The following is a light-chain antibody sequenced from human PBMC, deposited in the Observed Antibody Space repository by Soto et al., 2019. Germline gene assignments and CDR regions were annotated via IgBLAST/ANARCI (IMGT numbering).Light chain of an antibody. CDR3: LQHNSDPRT. CDR2: GAS. V-gene: IGKV1-17*01. Sequence: DIQMTQSPSSLSASVGDRVTITCRASQGIRKDLGWYQQKPGKAPKRLIYGASTLQSGVPSRFSGSGSGTEFTLTISSLQPEDFATYYCLQHNSDPRTFGQGTKVEMK. J-gene: IGKJ1*01. CDR1: QGIRKD.